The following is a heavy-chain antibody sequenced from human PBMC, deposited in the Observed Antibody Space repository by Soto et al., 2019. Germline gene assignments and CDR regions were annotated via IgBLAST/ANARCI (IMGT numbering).Heavy chain of an antibody. CDR3: ARPLEPGAFDI. V-gene: IGHV3-30-3*01. J-gene: IGHJ3*02. CDR1: GFTFSSYA. CDR2: ISYDGSNK. D-gene: IGHD2-2*01. Sequence: GSLRLSCAASGFTFSSYAMHWVRQAPGKGLEWVAVISYDGSNKYYADSVKGRFTISRDNSKNTLYLQMNSLRAEDTAVYYCARPLEPGAFDIWGQGTMVTVSS.